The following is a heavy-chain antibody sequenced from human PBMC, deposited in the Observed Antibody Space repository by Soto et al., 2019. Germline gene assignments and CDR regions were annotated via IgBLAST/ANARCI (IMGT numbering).Heavy chain of an antibody. CDR1: GYPVTAYY. D-gene: IGHD3-3*01. V-gene: IGHV1-2*02. J-gene: IGHJ3*02. Sequence: QLHLVQSGAVVKKPGASVTASCSASGYPVTAYYMHWVRQAPGRGLEWMGGINPATGAAKYTQTFQGRVTMTRDPARSTVFMELSGLTSEDTAVFYCARGGGVGVAGSAAFDMWGQGTLVTVSS. CDR2: INPATGAA. CDR3: ARGGGVGVAGSAAFDM.